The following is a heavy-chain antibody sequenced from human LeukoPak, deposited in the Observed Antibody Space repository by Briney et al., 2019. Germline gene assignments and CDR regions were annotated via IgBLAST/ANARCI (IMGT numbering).Heavy chain of an antibody. CDR3: ARDTGVTSDAFDI. Sequence: GGSLRLSCAASGFTFSNSAMNWVRQAPGKGLEWVSTINNVGSHIYYADSVKGRFTISRDNAKNSLYLQMNSLRAEDTAVYYCARDTGVTSDAFDIWGQGTMVTVSS. J-gene: IGHJ3*02. CDR1: GFTFSNSA. CDR2: INNVGSHI. V-gene: IGHV3-21*01. D-gene: IGHD2-21*02.